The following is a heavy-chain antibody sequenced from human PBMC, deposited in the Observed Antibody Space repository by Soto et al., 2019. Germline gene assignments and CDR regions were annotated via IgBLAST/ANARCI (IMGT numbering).Heavy chain of an antibody. CDR1: GGSISSSSYY. V-gene: IGHV4-39*01. J-gene: IGHJ6*02. D-gene: IGHD3-10*01. Sequence: SETLSLTCTVSGGSISSSSYYWGWIRQPPGKGLEWIGSIYYSGSTYYNPSLKSRVTISVDTSKNQFSLKLSSVTAADTAVYYCASTIQYGSGSYRNYYYYGMDVWGQGTTVT. CDR2: IYYSGST. CDR3: ASTIQYGSGSYRNYYYYGMDV.